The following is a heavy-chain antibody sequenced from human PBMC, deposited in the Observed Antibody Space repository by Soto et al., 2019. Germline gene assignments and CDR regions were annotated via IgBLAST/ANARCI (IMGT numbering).Heavy chain of an antibody. CDR3: ARGRLYCSGGSCYPATTYYYYYYGMDV. V-gene: IGHV4-34*01. CDR1: GGSFSGYY. J-gene: IGHJ6*02. Sequence: SETLSLTCAVYGGSFSGYYWSWIRQPPGKGLEWIGEINHSGSTNYNPSLKSRVTISVDTSKNQFSLKLSSVTAADTAVYCCARGRLYCSGGSCYPATTYYYYYYGMDVWGQGTTVTVSS. CDR2: INHSGST. D-gene: IGHD2-15*01.